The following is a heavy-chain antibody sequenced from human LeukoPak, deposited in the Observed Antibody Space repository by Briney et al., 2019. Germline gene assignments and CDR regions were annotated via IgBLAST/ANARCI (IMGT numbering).Heavy chain of an antibody. CDR2: INPSDSDT. CDR3: ARAWNFDY. D-gene: IGHD1-1*01. J-gene: IGHJ4*02. Sequence: GESLKISCKGSGYSFTNYWIAWVRQMPGRGLEWMVIINPSDSDTRYSPSFQGQVTISAHKSISTAYLQWSSLKASDSAMYYCARAWNFDYWGQGTLVTVSS. V-gene: IGHV5-51*01. CDR1: GYSFTNYW.